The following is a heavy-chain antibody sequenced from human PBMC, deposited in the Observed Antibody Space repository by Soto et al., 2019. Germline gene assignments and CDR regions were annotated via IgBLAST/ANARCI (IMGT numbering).Heavy chain of an antibody. CDR3: ASTVDTTMVTWAIGN. J-gene: IGHJ1*01. CDR2: TSYDGNNK. V-gene: IGHV3-30*03. D-gene: IGHD5-18*01. Sequence: GGSLRLSCAAPRFIFISYGMHWVRQAPGKGLEWLAVTSYDGNNKYYGDSVKGRFTISRDESKNTLYLQMNSLRPEDTAVYYCASTVDTTMVTWAIGNWGQGTLVTVSS. CDR1: RFIFISYG.